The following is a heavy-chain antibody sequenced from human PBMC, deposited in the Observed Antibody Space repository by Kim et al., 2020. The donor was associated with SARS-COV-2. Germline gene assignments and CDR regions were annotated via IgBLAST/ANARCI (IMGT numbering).Heavy chain of an antibody. D-gene: IGHD3-10*01. CDR3: ARASSSDYGSGSYYYRYYYYGMDV. V-gene: IGHV4-34*01. Sequence: SETLSLTCAVYGGSFSGYYWSWIRQPPGKGLEWIGEINHSGSTNYNPSLKSRVTISVDTSKNQFSLKLSSVTAADTAVYYCARASSSDYGSGSYYYRYYYYGMDVWGQGTTVTVSS. CDR1: GGSFSGYY. J-gene: IGHJ6*02. CDR2: INHSGST.